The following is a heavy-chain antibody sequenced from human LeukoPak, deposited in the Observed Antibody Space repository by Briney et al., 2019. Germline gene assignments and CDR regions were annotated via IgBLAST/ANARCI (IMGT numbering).Heavy chain of an antibody. CDR1: GXIFSDYY. CDR3: ARGSPPDY. Sequence: GGSLTLSCAASGXIFSDYYVSWIRQAPGKGLEWLSYISSSSIYTSYADSVKGRFTISRDNAKNSLYLQLNSLRAEDTAVYYCARGSPPDYWGQGTLVTVSS. J-gene: IGHJ4*02. V-gene: IGHV3-11*05. D-gene: IGHD2-15*01. CDR2: ISSSSIYT.